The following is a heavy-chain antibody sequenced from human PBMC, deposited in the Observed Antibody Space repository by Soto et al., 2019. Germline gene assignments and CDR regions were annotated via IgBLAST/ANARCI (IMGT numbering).Heavy chain of an antibody. CDR1: GGSISSYY. J-gene: IGHJ3*02. CDR2: VYYSGST. Sequence: PSETLSLTCTVSGGSISSYYWSWIRQPPGKGLEWIGYVYYSGSTNYNPSLKSRVTISVDTSENQFSLKLSSVTAADTAVYYCARVGLDSGYDLSAFDIWGQGTMVTVXS. V-gene: IGHV4-59*01. CDR3: ARVGLDSGYDLSAFDI. D-gene: IGHD5-12*01.